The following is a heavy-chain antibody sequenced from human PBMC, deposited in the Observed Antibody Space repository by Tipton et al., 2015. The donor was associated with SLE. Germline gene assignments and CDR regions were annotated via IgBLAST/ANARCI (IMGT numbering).Heavy chain of an antibody. D-gene: IGHD1-14*01. CDR1: GYSISSGYY. Sequence: TLSLTCTVSGYSISSGYYWGWIRQPPGKGLEWIGEINHSGSTNYNPSLKSRVTISVGTSKNQFSLKLSSVTAADTAVYYCARVQPESPEITVSYAFDIWGQGTMVTVSS. J-gene: IGHJ3*02. CDR3: ARVQPESPEITVSYAFDI. V-gene: IGHV4-38-2*02. CDR2: INHSGST.